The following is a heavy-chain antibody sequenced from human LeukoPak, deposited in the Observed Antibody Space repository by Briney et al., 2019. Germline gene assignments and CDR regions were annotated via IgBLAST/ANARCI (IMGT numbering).Heavy chain of an antibody. CDR3: ARDGTGDSFDY. J-gene: IGHJ4*02. V-gene: IGHV3-33*01. Sequence: PGGSLRLSRAASGFTFSSYGMHWVRQAPGKGLEWVSTIWYDGSNKYYTDSVKGRFTISRDNSKNTLYLQMDSLRAEDTAVYYCARDGTGDSFDYWGQGTLVTVSS. CDR2: IWYDGSNK. D-gene: IGHD7-27*01. CDR1: GFTFSSYG.